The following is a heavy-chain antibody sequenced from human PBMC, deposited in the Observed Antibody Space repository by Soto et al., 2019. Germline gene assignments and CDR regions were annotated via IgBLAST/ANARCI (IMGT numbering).Heavy chain of an antibody. D-gene: IGHD3-22*01. CDR3: ARDFGSSGYYDY. J-gene: IGHJ4*02. CDR2: IKQDGSEK. CDR1: GFTFSSSW. Sequence: GGSLRLSCAASGFTFSSSWMSWVRQAPGKGLEWVANIKQDGSEKYYVDSVKGRFTISRDNAKNSLYLQMNSLRAEDTAVYYCARDFGSSGYYDYWGQGTLVTVSS. V-gene: IGHV3-7*01.